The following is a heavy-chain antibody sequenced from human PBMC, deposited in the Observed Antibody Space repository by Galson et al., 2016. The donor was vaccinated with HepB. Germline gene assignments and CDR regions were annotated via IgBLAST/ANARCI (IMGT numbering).Heavy chain of an antibody. CDR2: ISSTGSNK. V-gene: IGHV3-30*03. J-gene: IGHJ4*02. D-gene: IGHD5-24*01. CDR3: AGNSPLSLQFHSIDY. Sequence: APGKGLEWVAVISSTGSNKYYGDSVKGRFTISRDNSRNTLNLQMNNLRPEDTAVYFCAGNSPLSLQFHSIDYWGQGALVTVS.